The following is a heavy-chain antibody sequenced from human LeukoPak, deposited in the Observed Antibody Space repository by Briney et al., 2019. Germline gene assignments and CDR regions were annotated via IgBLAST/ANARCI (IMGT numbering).Heavy chain of an antibody. CDR3: ARVKIRIQLWVGKSFYYGMDV. V-gene: IGHV1-8*02. J-gene: IGHJ6*02. Sequence: GASVKVSCKASGGTFSSYAINWVRQATGQGLEWMGWMNPNSGNTGYAQKFQGRVTMTRNTSISTAYMELSSLRSEDTAVYYCARVKIRIQLWVGKSFYYGMDVWGQGTTVTVSS. CDR2: MNPNSGNT. CDR1: GGTFSSYA. D-gene: IGHD5-18*01.